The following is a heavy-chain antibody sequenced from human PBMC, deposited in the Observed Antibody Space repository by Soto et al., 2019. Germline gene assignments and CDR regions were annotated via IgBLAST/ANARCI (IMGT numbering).Heavy chain of an antibody. V-gene: IGHV6-1*01. D-gene: IGHD6-13*01. CDR1: GDSVSSNSAA. CDR2: TYYRSKWYN. Sequence: SQTLSLTCAISGDSVSSNSAAWNWIRQSPSRGLEWLGRTYYRSKWYNDYAVSVKSRITINPDTSKNQFSLQLNSVTPEDTAMYYCAIEGGQQLLSRYSYYYMDVWGQGTTVTVSS. CDR3: AIEGGQQLLSRYSYYYMDV. J-gene: IGHJ6*02.